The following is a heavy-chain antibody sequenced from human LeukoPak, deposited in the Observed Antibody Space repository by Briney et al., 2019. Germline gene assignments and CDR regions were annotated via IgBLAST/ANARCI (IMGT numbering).Heavy chain of an antibody. CDR2: INPNSGGT. Sequence: ASVKVSCKASGYIFTGYYMHWVRQAPGQGLEWMGWINPNSGGTNYAQKFQGRVTMTRDTSISTAYMELSRLRSDDTAVYYCARHPRDALRAARFHFRYLTNWGQGTLVTVSS. D-gene: IGHD6-6*01. CDR1: GYIFTGYY. V-gene: IGHV1-2*02. J-gene: IGHJ4*02. CDR3: ARHPRDALRAARFHFRYLTN.